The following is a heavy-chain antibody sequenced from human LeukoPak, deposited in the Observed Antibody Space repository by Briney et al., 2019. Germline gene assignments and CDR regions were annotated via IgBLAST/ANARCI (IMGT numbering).Heavy chain of an antibody. CDR1: GGSISNYY. CDR2: IYNNENT. V-gene: IGHV4-59*01. Sequence: SETLSLTCSVSGGSISNYYWRWIRQPPGKGLEWIGYIYNNENTNYNPALKSRVTISADTSKSQFSLKLSSVTAADTAVYFCARGGNDILGAYFPGIYGMDVWGQGTTVTVS. J-gene: IGHJ6*02. D-gene: IGHD3-9*01. CDR3: ARGGNDILGAYFPGIYGMDV.